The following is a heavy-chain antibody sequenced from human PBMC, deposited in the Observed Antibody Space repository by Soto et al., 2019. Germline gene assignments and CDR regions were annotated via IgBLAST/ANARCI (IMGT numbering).Heavy chain of an antibody. CDR1: GGSISSSSYY. CDR2: IYYSGNT. CDR3: ARDQGIVGATHDAFDI. J-gene: IGHJ3*02. V-gene: IGHV4-39*07. D-gene: IGHD1-26*01. Sequence: SETLSLTCTVSGGSISSSSYYWGWIRKPPGKGLEWIGSIYYSGNTYYNPSLKSRFTISVDTSKNQFSLKLSSVTAADTAVYYCARDQGIVGATHDAFDIWGQGTMVTVSS.